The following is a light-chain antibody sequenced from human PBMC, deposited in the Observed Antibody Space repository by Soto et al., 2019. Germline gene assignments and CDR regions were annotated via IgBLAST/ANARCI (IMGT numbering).Light chain of an antibody. CDR3: QQYNDWPLT. V-gene: IGKV3-15*01. J-gene: IGKJ1*01. CDR2: GAF. CDR1: QSFRGL. Sequence: EVVMTQSPATLSVSPGERATLSCRASQSFRGLLAWYQQKPGQAPRLLIYGAFTRATGIPARFSGTGSGTEFTLTISSLQSEDFALYYCQQYNDWPLTFGQGTKVDIK.